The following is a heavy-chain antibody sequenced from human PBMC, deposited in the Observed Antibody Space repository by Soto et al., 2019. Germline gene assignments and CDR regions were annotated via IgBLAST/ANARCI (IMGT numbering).Heavy chain of an antibody. CDR1: GYTFTSYG. J-gene: IGHJ4*02. Sequence: ASVKVSCKASGYTFTSYGINWVRQALGRGLEWMGWINPGNGNTKYSQQFQGRVIIDRDTSASTAYMELSSLRSEDTAVYYCARGGYFDSSNYLAYWGLGTLVTVSS. CDR2: INPGNGNT. V-gene: IGHV1-3*01. D-gene: IGHD3-22*01. CDR3: ARGGYFDSSNYLAY.